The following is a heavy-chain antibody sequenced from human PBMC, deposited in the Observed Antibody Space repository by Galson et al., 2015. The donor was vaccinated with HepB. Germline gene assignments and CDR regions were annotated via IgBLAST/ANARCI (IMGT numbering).Heavy chain of an antibody. D-gene: IGHD3-22*01. V-gene: IGHV3-53*04. CDR2: LYRDGSA. Sequence: CAASGFAVSNNYMTWVRQAPGKGLEWVSILYRDGSAYYAESVKGRFTISRHSSKNTLYLQMNSLKTEDTAVYYCAREVVISDYYHYGLDVWGQGTTVTVSS. CDR1: GFAVSNNY. J-gene: IGHJ6*02. CDR3: AREVVISDYYHYGLDV.